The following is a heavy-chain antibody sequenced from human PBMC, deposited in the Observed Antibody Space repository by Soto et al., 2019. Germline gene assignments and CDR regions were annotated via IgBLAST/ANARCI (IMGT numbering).Heavy chain of an antibody. CDR3: ARHSTGYYYPWFAP. Sequence: SETLSLTCTVSGGSISSYYWSWIRQPPGKGLEWIGYIYYSGSTFYNPSLKSRITISVDTSKNQFSLKLSSVTAADTAVYYCARHSTGYYYPWFAPWGQGTLVTVSS. CDR2: IYYSGST. D-gene: IGHD3-22*01. V-gene: IGHV4-59*08. J-gene: IGHJ5*02. CDR1: GGSISSYY.